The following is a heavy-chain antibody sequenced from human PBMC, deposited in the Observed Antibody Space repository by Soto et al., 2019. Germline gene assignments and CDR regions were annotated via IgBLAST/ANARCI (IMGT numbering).Heavy chain of an antibody. V-gene: IGHV3-23*01. CDR3: AKRGWSRTSCIDGFDMDV. CDR1: GFTFSSYA. CDR2: ISGSGGST. J-gene: IGHJ6*03. Sequence: EVQLLESGGGLVQPGGSLRLSCAASGFTFSSYAMSWVRQAPGKGLDWVSAISGSGGSTYSADSVKGRFTISRDNSKNTLDLQMNSLRDDDTAVYYCAKRGWSRTSCIDGFDMDVWGKGTTVTVSS. D-gene: IGHD2-2*01.